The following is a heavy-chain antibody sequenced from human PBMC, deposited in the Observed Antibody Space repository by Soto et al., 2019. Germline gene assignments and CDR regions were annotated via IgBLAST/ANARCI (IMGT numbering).Heavy chain of an antibody. Sequence: GGSLRLSCAASGLTFSSYAMHWVRQAPGKGLEWVAVISYDGSNKYYADSVKGRFTISRDNSKNTLYLQMNSLRAEDTAVYYCAREGRFRTWTFDYWGQGT. V-gene: IGHV3-30-3*01. CDR2: ISYDGSNK. D-gene: IGHD3-16*01. CDR1: GLTFSSYA. J-gene: IGHJ4*02. CDR3: AREGRFRTWTFDY.